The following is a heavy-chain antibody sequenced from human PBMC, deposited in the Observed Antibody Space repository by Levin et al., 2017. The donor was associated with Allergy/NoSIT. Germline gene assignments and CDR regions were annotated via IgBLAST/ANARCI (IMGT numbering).Heavy chain of an antibody. J-gene: IGHJ4*02. CDR2: ISGSGGST. CDR3: AKEGIYGDYLDY. D-gene: IGHD4-17*01. Sequence: ETLSLTCAASGFTFSSYAMSWVRQAPGKGLEWVSAISGSGGSTYYADSVKGRFTISRDNYKNTLYLQMNSLRAEDTAVYYCAKEGIYGDYLDYWGQGTLVTVSS. CDR1: GFTFSSYA. V-gene: IGHV3-23*01.